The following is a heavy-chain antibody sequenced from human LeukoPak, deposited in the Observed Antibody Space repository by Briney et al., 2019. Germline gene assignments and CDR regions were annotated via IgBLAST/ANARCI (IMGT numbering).Heavy chain of an antibody. D-gene: IGHD1-26*01. J-gene: IGHJ1*01. V-gene: IGHV3-23*01. Sequence: GGSLRLSCAASGFTFDYYWMHWVRQAPGKGLEWVSAISGSGVTTHYAGSVKGRFSISRDNSKNTLYLQMNSLRAEDTALYYCAKKVVVGATSPYSDFQDWGQGTLVTVSS. CDR2: ISGSGVTT. CDR1: GFTFDYYW. CDR3: AKKVVVGATSPYSDFQD.